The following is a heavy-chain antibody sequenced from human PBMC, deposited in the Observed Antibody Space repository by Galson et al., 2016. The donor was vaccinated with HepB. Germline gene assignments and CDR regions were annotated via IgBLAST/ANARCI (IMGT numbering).Heavy chain of an antibody. Sequence: SVKVSCKASGYIFSNFPMHWVRQAPGQRLEWMGWINGGNGDTRYSQKFQGRITITRDTSATTVYLELSSLTSEDTAVYYCARAPGRRTVRRKGLRLKEECGESTHMNRFDPWGQGTLVTVSS. J-gene: IGHJ5*02. CDR3: ARAPGRRTVRRKGLRLKEECGESTHMNRFDP. D-gene: IGHD3-3*01. CDR2: INGGNGDT. V-gene: IGHV1-3*01. CDR1: GYIFSNFP.